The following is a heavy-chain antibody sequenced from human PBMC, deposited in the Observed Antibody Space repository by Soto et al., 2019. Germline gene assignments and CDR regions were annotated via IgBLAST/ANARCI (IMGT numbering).Heavy chain of an antibody. CDR3: ARDKKGYCSSNTCANWFDP. D-gene: IGHD2-2*01. V-gene: IGHV1-18*01. Sequence: QVQLVQSGAEVKKPGASVEVSCKASGYTFSSYGISWVRQAPGQGLEWMGWISAYNGNTNYAQKLQGRATMTTDTSTSTAYMELRSLRSDDTAVYYCARDKKGYCSSNTCANWFDPWGQGTLVTVSS. CDR2: ISAYNGNT. CDR1: GYTFSSYG. J-gene: IGHJ5*02.